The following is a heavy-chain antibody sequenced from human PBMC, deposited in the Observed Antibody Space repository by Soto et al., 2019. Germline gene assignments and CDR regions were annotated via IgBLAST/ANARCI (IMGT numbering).Heavy chain of an antibody. CDR1: GGSISSYY. D-gene: IGHD6-25*01. V-gene: IGHV4-59*01. CDR3: ARGRLQGDY. CDR2: IYYSGST. Sequence: SETLSLTCTVSGGSISSYYWTWIRQPPGKGLEWTGYIYYSGSTNYNPSLKSRVTISVDTSKNQFSLKLSSVTAADTAVYYCARGRLQGDYWGQGTLVTVSS. J-gene: IGHJ4*02.